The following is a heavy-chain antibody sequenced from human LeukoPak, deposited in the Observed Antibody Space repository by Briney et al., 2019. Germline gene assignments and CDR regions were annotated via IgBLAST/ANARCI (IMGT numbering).Heavy chain of an antibody. CDR3: AREGRESSGYDY. J-gene: IGHJ4*02. D-gene: IGHD3-22*01. CDR1: GFTFSSYW. Sequence: GPLRLSCSGSGFTFSSYWVSWVRQAPGEGLEWGANIKQGGSEKYYVDSVKGRFTISRDNAKNSLYLQMNSLRAEDTAVYYCAREGRESSGYDYWGQGTLVTVSS. CDR2: IKQGGSEK. V-gene: IGHV3-7*01.